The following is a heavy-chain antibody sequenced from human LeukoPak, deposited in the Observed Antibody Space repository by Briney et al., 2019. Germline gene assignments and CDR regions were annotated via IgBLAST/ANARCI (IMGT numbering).Heavy chain of an antibody. V-gene: IGHV4-59*01. CDR2: IYYSGST. CDR3: ARDRQQPLNWFDP. CDR1: GGFISSYY. D-gene: IGHD6-13*01. J-gene: IGHJ5*02. Sequence: SETLSLTCTVSGGFISSYYWSWIRQPPGKGLEWIGYIYYSGSTNYNPSLKSRVTISVDTSKNQFSLKLSSVTAADTAVYYCARDRQQPLNWFDPWGQGTLVTVSS.